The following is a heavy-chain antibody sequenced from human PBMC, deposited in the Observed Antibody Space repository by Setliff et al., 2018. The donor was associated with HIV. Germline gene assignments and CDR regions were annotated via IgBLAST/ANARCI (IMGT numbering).Heavy chain of an antibody. J-gene: IGHJ6*03. Sequence: ASVKVSCKASGYTFIDYFMHWVRQAPGQGLEWIGWINPDNGHTQYGQKFQGRLTLTRDTSIRTAYMELSGLTFDDTAMYYCARDRRAGVYYYTDVWGTGTTVTVSS. CDR1: GYTFIDYF. D-gene: IGHD7-27*01. CDR2: INPDNGHT. CDR3: ARDRRAGVYYYTDV. V-gene: IGHV1-2*02.